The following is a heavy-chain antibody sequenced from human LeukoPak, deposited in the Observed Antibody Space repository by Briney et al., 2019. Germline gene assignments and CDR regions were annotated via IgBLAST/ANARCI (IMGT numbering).Heavy chain of an antibody. Sequence: SETLSLTCAVYGGSFSAYYWTWIRQPPGKGLEWIGEINHGGSTNYDPSLKSRVTISIDTAKNQFSLKMSSVTAADTAVYFCARYFDYGGNSRVFQHWGQGTLVTVSS. V-gene: IGHV4-34*01. CDR1: GGSFSAYY. J-gene: IGHJ1*01. CDR2: INHGGST. D-gene: IGHD4-23*01. CDR3: ARYFDYGGNSRVFQH.